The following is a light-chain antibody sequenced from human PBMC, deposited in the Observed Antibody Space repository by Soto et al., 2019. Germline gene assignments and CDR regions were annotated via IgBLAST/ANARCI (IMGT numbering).Light chain of an antibody. V-gene: IGKV3-20*01. CDR2: GAS. CDR1: QSVSSSF. Sequence: EIVLTQSPGTLSLSPGERASLSCRASQSVSSSFLAWYQQKPGLAPRLLIYGASRRATAIPDRFSGRGSGTDFTLTISRLEPEDFALYYCQQYTSSPRTFGQGTKVEIK. J-gene: IGKJ1*01. CDR3: QQYTSSPRT.